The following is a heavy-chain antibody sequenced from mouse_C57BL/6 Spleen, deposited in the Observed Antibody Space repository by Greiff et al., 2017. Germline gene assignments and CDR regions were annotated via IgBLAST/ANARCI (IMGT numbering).Heavy chain of an antibody. Sequence: EVNVVESGGGLVQPGGSMKLSCVASGFTFSNYWMNWVRQSPEKGLEWVSQIRLKSDNYATHYAESVKGRFTISRDDSKSSVYLQMNNLRAEDTGIYYCTGGVYYGNYGFAYWGQGTLVTVSA. J-gene: IGHJ3*01. V-gene: IGHV6-3*01. CDR2: IRLKSDNYAT. CDR1: GFTFSNYW. CDR3: TGGVYYGNYGFAY. D-gene: IGHD2-1*01.